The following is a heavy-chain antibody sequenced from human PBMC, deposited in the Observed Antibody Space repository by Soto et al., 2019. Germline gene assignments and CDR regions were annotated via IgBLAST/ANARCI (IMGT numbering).Heavy chain of an antibody. D-gene: IGHD3-9*01. J-gene: IGHJ6*04. V-gene: IGHV3-21*01. Sequence: GGSLRLSCAASGFTFSSYSMNWVRQAPGKGLEWVSSISSSSSYIYYADSVKGRFTISRDNAKNSLYLQMNSLRAEDTAVYYCARDRRDILTGYEMDVWGKGTTVTVSS. CDR2: ISSSSSYI. CDR3: ARDRRDILTGYEMDV. CDR1: GFTFSSYS.